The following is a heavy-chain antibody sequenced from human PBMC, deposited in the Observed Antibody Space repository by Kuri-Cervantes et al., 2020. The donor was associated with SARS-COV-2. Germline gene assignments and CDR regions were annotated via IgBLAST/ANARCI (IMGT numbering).Heavy chain of an antibody. CDR2: IRSKTDGGEI. CDR3: WQVVVGTATDY. D-gene: IGHD2-21*02. CDR1: GFSFSTAW. Sequence: GESLKISCEASGFSFSTAWMNWVRQAPGKGLEWVGRIRSKTDGGEIEYAAPAKGRFTISRDDSKNTLYLQMSSLRTDDTAVYLCWQVVVGTATDYWGQGSLVTVSS. J-gene: IGHJ4*02. V-gene: IGHV3-15*07.